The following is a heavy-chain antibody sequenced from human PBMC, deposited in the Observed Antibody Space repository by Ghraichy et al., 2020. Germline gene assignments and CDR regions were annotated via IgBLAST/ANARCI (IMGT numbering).Heavy chain of an antibody. D-gene: IGHD4-17*01. CDR1: GASISSFY. CDR2: VYSGGNT. CDR3: ARQQSVDDYGDYVGYWDFDI. V-gene: IGHV4-59*08. Sequence: SETLSLTCTSSGASISSFYWSWIRQPPGKGLEWIGFVYSGGNTKYSPSLKSRVTMSADTSKNQFSLSLESVTAADTAVYFCARQQSVDDYGDYVGYWDFDIWGRGTLVTVSS. J-gene: IGHJ2*01.